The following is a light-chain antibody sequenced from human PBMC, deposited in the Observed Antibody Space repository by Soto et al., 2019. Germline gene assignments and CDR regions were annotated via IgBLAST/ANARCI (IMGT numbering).Light chain of an antibody. CDR1: QSVNSN. CDR2: GAS. CDR3: QQRSNWPWT. V-gene: IGKV3-11*01. Sequence: EIVLTQSPATLSVSPGDRATLSCRASQSVNSNLAWYHLKPGQAPRLLIYGASIRAAGIPARFTGGESGTEFALSISRLETEDFAVYYCQQRSNWPWTFGQGTKGDIK. J-gene: IGKJ1*01.